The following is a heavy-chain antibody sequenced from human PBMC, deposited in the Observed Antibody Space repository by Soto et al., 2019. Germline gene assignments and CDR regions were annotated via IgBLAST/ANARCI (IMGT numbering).Heavy chain of an antibody. CDR3: ASQEVGGSYVYTFDP. CDR2: IYYSGST. V-gene: IGHV4-39*01. J-gene: IGHJ5*02. Sequence: QLQLQESGPGLVKPSETLSLTCTVSGGSIISSNYYWCWIRQPPGKGMEWSGSIYYSGSTYYNPSLKSRVTISVDTSKNQCTLKLISVTATDTAVYYCASQEVGGSYVYTFDPWGQGTLVTVSS. D-gene: IGHD2-15*01. CDR1: GGSIISSNYY.